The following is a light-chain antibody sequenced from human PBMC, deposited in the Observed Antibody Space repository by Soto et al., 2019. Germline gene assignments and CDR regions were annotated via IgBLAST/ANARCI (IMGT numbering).Light chain of an antibody. CDR1: QSLLYIDGYNY. J-gene: IGKJ3*01. CDR2: SAS. CDR3: MQARQTPFT. Sequence: DIVMTQSPVSLAVTPGEPASISCTSSQSLLYIDGYNYLDWYLQKPGQPPQLLIYSASNRASGVPDRFSGSGSGTDFTLNISRVEAEDVVVYFCMQARQTPFTFGPGTKVDIK. V-gene: IGKV2-28*01.